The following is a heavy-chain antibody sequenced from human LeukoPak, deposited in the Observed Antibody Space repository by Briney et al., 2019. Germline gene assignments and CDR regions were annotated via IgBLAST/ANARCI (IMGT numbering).Heavy chain of an antibody. CDR2: IKSKTDGGTT. J-gene: IGHJ4*02. D-gene: IGHD6-19*01. V-gene: IGHV3-15*01. CDR3: TTARGVAVAPFDY. CDR1: GFTFSNAW. Sequence: GGSLRLSCAASGFTFSNAWMSWVHQAPGKGLEWVGRIKSKTDGGTTDYAAPVKGRFTISRDDSKNTLYLQMNSLKTEDTAVYYCTTARGVAVAPFDYWGQGTLVTVSS.